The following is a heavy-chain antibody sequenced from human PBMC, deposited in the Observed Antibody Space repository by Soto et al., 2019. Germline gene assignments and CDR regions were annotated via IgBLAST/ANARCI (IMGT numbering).Heavy chain of an antibody. CDR1: EFPVSSNY. CDR3: ARAQTNYYYDSSGYYDY. V-gene: IGHV3-53*01. D-gene: IGHD3-22*01. CDR2: IYSGGST. J-gene: IGHJ4*02. Sequence: GGSVRLSCAASEFPVSSNYMSWVRQAPGKGLEWVSVIYSGGSTYYADSVKGRFTISRDNSKNTLYLQMNSLRAEDTAVYYCARAQTNYYYDSSGYYDYWGQGTLVTVSS.